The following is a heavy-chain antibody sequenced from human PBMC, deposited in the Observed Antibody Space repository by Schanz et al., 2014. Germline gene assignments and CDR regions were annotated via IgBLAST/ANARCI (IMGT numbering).Heavy chain of an antibody. CDR2: ISSGGNP. Sequence: EVHLLESGGGLVEPGGSLRLSCATSGFSLDIFAVSWVRQAPGKGLEWVSSISSGGNPYYANSVKGRFGISRDNSENTLYLQMSSLRVEDTAVYYCAKDPRGDKNDRAYYFDYWGQGTLVSVSS. CDR1: GFSLDIFA. D-gene: IGHD3-10*01. V-gene: IGHV3-23*01. J-gene: IGHJ4*02. CDR3: AKDPRGDKNDRAYYFDY.